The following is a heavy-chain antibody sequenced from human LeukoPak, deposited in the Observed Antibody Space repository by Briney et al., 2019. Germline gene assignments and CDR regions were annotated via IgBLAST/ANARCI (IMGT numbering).Heavy chain of an antibody. CDR3: ARKAVGDY. CDR2: MNPNSGNT. J-gene: IGHJ4*02. D-gene: IGHD6-19*01. V-gene: IGHV1-8*02. Sequence: ASVKVSCKASGYTFSSYDINWVRQATGQGLEWMGWMNPNSGNTGYAQKFQDRVTLTWDTSISTAYMELSSLRSEGTAVYYCARKAVGDYWGQGALVTVSS. CDR1: GYTFSSYD.